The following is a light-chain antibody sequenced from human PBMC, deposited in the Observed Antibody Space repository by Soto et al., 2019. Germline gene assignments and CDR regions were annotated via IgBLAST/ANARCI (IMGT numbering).Light chain of an antibody. J-gene: IGKJ1*01. CDR3: QQYNTYWT. CDR2: HAS. Sequence: DIQMTQSPSTLSASVGDRVTITSRASQSISIWLAWYQQKPGKAPKLLIWHASSLETGVPSRFSGSGSGTEFALTISSLQPDDFATYYCQQYNTYWTFGQGTKVEVK. V-gene: IGKV1-5*01. CDR1: QSISIW.